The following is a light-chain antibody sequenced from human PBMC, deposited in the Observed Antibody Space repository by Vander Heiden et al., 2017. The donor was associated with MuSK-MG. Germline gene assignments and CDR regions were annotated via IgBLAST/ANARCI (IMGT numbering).Light chain of an antibody. V-gene: IGLV3-9*01. J-gene: IGLJ3*02. CDR3: QVWDSSTVV. CDR2: RDT. Sequence: SSELTQPLSVSVALGQTAMITYGRDNIGSKNVHWYQQRPGQAPVLVIYRDTSRPSGIPERFSGSNSGNTATLTISGAQDGDEADYFCQVWDSSTVVFGGGTRLTVL. CDR1: NIGSKN.